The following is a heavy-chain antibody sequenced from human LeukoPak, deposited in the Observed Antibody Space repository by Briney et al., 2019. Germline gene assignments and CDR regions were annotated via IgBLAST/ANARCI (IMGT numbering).Heavy chain of an antibody. D-gene: IGHD6-13*01. CDR2: ISGSGGST. V-gene: IGHV3-21*01. Sequence: GGSLRLSCAASGFTFSSYSMNWVRQAPGKGLEWVSAISGSGGSTYYADSVKGRFTISRDNAKNSLYLQMNSLRAEDTAVYYCASRTYSSSSGAFDIWGQGTMVTVSS. CDR1: GFTFSSYS. CDR3: ASRTYSSSSGAFDI. J-gene: IGHJ3*02.